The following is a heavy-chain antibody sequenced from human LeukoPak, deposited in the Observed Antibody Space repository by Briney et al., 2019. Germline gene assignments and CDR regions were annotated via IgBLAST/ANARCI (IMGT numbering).Heavy chain of an antibody. CDR3: ERHFSPGWPYHYGLDF. Sequence: SETLSLTCTVSGASITTDSYYWGWIRQPPGKGLEWVGSAYHSGGTYYNPSLQSRITISVDTSKNQFSLRLNSVTAADTAVYYCERHFSPGWPYHYGLDFWGQGTTVTVSS. V-gene: IGHV4-39*01. J-gene: IGHJ6*02. CDR2: AYHSGGT. CDR1: GASITTDSYY. D-gene: IGHD6-19*01.